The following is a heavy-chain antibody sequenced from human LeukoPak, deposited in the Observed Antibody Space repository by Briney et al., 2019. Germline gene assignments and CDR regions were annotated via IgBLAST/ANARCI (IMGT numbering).Heavy chain of an antibody. D-gene: IGHD3-10*01. J-gene: IGHJ4*02. Sequence: PSQTLSLTCTVSGGSISSGDYYWSWIRQPPGKGLEWIGYIYYSGSTYYNPSLKSRVTISVDTSKNQFSLKLSSVTAADTAMYYCARVGWDYGSGSYYFGYWGQGTLVTVSS. CDR3: ARVGWDYGSGSYYFGY. CDR2: IYYSGST. V-gene: IGHV4-30-4*01. CDR1: GGSISSGDYY.